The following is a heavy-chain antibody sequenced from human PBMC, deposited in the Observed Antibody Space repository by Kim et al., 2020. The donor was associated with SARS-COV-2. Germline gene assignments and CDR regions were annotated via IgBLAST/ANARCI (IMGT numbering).Heavy chain of an antibody. D-gene: IGHD3-3*01. V-gene: IGHV4-39*01. J-gene: IGHJ5*02. Sequence: PSLNSRVTLSVDTSKNQFSLKRSSVTAADTAVYYCARQARDFPVRVNWFDPWGQGTLVTVSS. CDR3: ARQARDFPVRVNWFDP.